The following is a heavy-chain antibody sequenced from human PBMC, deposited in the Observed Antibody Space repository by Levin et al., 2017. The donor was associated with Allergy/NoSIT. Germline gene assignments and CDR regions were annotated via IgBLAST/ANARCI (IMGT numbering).Heavy chain of an antibody. CDR1: GYPFTAYW. Sequence: GESLKISCKGSGYPFTAYWIGWLRQMPGKGLEWMGVIYPRDSDPIYSPSFQGQVTISSDKSTSTTYLQWNSLKDSDTAIYYCARSIVGTSCWGNWGQGTLVTVSS. J-gene: IGHJ4*02. CDR2: IYPRDSDP. D-gene: IGHD1-26*01. V-gene: IGHV5-51*01. CDR3: ARSIVGTSCWGN.